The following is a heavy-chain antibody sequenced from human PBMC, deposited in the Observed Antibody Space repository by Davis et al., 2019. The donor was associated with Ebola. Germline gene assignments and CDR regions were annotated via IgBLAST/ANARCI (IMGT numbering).Heavy chain of an antibody. Sequence: AASVKVSCKASGYTFTSYAMHWVRQAPGQRLEWMGWINAGNGNTKYSQKFQGRVTITRDTSASTAYMELSSLGSEDTAVYYCARSQYCTGGVCYRAGYYYYGMDVWGQGTTVTVSS. CDR3: ARSQYCTGGVCYRAGYYYYGMDV. D-gene: IGHD2-8*02. CDR2: INAGNGNT. J-gene: IGHJ6*02. CDR1: GYTFTSYA. V-gene: IGHV1-3*01.